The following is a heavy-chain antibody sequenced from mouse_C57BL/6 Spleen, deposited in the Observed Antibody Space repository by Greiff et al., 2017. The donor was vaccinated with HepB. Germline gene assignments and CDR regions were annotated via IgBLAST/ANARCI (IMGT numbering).Heavy chain of an antibody. J-gene: IGHJ4*01. CDR2: INPNNGGT. D-gene: IGHD2-3*01. CDR1: GYTFTDYN. CDR3: ARSGWLLYYYAMDY. V-gene: IGHV1-18*01. Sequence: VQLQQSGPELVKPGASVKIPCKASGYTFTDYNMDWVKQSHGKSLEWIGDINPNNGGTIYNQKFKGKATLTVDKSSSTAYMELRSLTSEDTAVYYCARSGWLLYYYAMDYWGQGTSVTVSS.